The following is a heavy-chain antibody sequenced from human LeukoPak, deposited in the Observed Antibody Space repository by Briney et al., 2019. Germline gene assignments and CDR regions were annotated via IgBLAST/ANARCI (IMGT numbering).Heavy chain of an antibody. CDR2: IKQDGSEK. CDR3: TKSQSYDSSGYLS. CDR1: GFTFSSYW. D-gene: IGHD3-22*01. Sequence: GGSLRLSCAASGFTFSSYWMSWVRQAPGKGLEWVANIKQDGSEKYYVDSVKGRFTISRDNAKNSLYLQMNSLRAEDMAFYYCTKSQSYDSSGYLSWGQGTLVTVSS. J-gene: IGHJ5*02. V-gene: IGHV3-7*03.